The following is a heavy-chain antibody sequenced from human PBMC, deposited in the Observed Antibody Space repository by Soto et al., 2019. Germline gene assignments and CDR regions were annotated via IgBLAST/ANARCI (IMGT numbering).Heavy chain of an antibody. CDR1: GVSIRSYY. V-gene: IGHV4-59*01. J-gene: IGHJ6*02. CDR3: ARDLWGYCGADCYPLDV. D-gene: IGHD2-21*02. CDR2: MYNTGST. Sequence: AETLSLTCTGSGVSIRSYYWSWIRQPPGKGLEWIGYMYNTGSTIYNPSLKSRVTISVDTSKNQFSLKLNSVTAADTAVYYCARDLWGYCGADCYPLDVWGQGTTVTVS.